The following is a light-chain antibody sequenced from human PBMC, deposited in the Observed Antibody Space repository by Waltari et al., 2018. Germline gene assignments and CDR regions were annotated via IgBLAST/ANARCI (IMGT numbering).Light chain of an antibody. Sequence: QSVVTQPPSASETPGQRFTISCRGSNSNTGSNNVHWYQQLPGTAPKLLIYNNNQRPSGVPDRVSGSKSGTSASLAISGLQSEDEADYFCATWDDSLKGVVFGGGTKLTVL. CDR1: NSNTGSNN. J-gene: IGLJ3*02. CDR3: ATWDDSLKGVV. V-gene: IGLV1-44*01. CDR2: NNN.